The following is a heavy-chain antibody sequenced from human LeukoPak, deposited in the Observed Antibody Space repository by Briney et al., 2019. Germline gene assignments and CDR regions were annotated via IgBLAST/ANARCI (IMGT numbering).Heavy chain of an antibody. Sequence: RGASVKVSCKASGYTFTSYGISGVRQAPGQGLEWMAWINVYNGDTYYAQKFQGRVNMTTDTSTSTAYMELRSLRADDTAVYYCARDGGYGSGSYYNVGVDYWGQGTLVTVSS. CDR2: INVYNGDT. D-gene: IGHD3-10*01. J-gene: IGHJ4*02. CDR3: ARDGGYGSGSYYNVGVDY. CDR1: GYTFTSYG. V-gene: IGHV1-18*01.